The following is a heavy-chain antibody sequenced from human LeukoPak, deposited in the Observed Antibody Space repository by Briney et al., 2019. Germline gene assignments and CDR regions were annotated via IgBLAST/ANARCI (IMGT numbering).Heavy chain of an antibody. CDR2: IYYSGST. CDR3: ARRDTAMVDAFDI. D-gene: IGHD5-18*01. J-gene: IGHJ3*02. V-gene: IGHV4-31*03. Sequence: SETLSLTCTVSGGSISSGGYYWSWIRQHPGKGLEWIGYIYYSGSTYYNPSLKSRVTISVDTSKNQFSLKLSSVTAADTAVYYCARRDTAMVDAFDIWGQGTMVTVSS. CDR1: GGSISSGGYY.